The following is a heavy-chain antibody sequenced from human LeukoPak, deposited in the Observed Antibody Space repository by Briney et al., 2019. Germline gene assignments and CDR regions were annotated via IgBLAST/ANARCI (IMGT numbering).Heavy chain of an antibody. J-gene: IGHJ6*04. CDR2: ISSSSSTI. CDR1: GFTFSSYE. V-gene: IGHV3-48*03. Sequence: PGGSLRLSCAASGFTFSSYEMNWVRQAPGKGLEWVSYISSSSSTIYYADSVKGRFTISRDNAKNSLYLQMNSLRAEDTAVYYCARDGKSIYYDFWSGYPPMDVWGKGTTVTVSS. CDR3: ARDGKSIYYDFWSGYPPMDV. D-gene: IGHD3-3*01.